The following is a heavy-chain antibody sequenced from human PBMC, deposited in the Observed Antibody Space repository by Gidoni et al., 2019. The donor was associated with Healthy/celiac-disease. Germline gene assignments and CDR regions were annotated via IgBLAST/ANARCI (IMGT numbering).Heavy chain of an antibody. V-gene: IGHV4-34*01. Sequence: QVQLQQWGAGLLKPSETLSLTCAVYGGSFSGYYWSWIRQPPGKGLEWIGEINHSGSTNYNPSLKSRVTISVDTSKNQFSLKLSSVTAADTAVYYCARASIYSSGWYGFDYWGQGTLVTVSS. D-gene: IGHD6-19*01. CDR3: ARASIYSSGWYGFDY. J-gene: IGHJ4*02. CDR1: GGSFSGYY. CDR2: INHSGST.